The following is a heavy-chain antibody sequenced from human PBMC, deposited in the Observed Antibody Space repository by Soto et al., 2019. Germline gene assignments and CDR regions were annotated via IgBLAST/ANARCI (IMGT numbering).Heavy chain of an antibody. CDR3: AHAWGYDILTGYYPNWFDP. CDR2: IYWDDDK. Sequence: QITLKESGPTLVKPTQTLTLTCTFSGFSLSTSGVGVGWIRQPPGKALEWLALIYWDDDKRYSPSLKSRLTITKDTSKHQVVLTMTNMDPVDTATYYCAHAWGYDILTGYYPNWFDPWGQGTLVTVSS. V-gene: IGHV2-5*02. CDR1: GFSLSTSGVG. D-gene: IGHD3-9*01. J-gene: IGHJ5*02.